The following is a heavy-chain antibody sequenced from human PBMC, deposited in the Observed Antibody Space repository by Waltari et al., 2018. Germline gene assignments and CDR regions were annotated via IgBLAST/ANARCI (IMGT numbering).Heavy chain of an antibody. CDR3: ARDGIAGSQAY. J-gene: IGHJ4*02. D-gene: IGHD2-21*01. Sequence: EVQVVESGGGLVQPGGSLRLSCAASGFDFGYSWMHWVRQVPGKRPVWVSRINTDGSITTYVDSVKGRFIVSRDNARNTLYLQMNSLRAEDTAVYYCARDGIAGSQAYWGQGTLVTVSS. CDR1: GFDFGYSW. CDR2: INTDGSIT. V-gene: IGHV3-74*01.